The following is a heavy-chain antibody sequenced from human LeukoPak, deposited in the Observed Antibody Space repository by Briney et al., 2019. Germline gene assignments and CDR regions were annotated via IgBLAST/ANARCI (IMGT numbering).Heavy chain of an antibody. CDR2: ISSSGSII. CDR3: ARASSSWYYFDY. CDR1: GFTFSSYE. V-gene: IGHV3-48*03. D-gene: IGHD6-13*01. J-gene: IGHJ4*02. Sequence: GGSLRLSCAASGFTFSSYEMNWVRQAPGKGLEFISYISSSGSIIYYADSVKGRFTISRDNAKNSLYLQMNSLRAEDTAVYYCARASSSWYYFDYWGQGTLVTVSS.